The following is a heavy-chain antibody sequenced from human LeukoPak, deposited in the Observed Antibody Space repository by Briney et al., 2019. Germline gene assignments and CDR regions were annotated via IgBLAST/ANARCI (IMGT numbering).Heavy chain of an antibody. CDR2: IHYSGSA. Sequence: RSSETLSLTCTVSGGSISSSTYYWVWIRQPPGRGLEWIGSIHYSGSAFYSPSLKGRVTISVDTSKNQFSLKLSSVTAADTAVYYCARGAFIVATIRSYYYGMDVWGQGTMVTVSS. J-gene: IGHJ6*02. V-gene: IGHV4-39*07. CDR3: ARGAFIVATIRSYYYGMDV. D-gene: IGHD5-12*01. CDR1: GGSISSSTYY.